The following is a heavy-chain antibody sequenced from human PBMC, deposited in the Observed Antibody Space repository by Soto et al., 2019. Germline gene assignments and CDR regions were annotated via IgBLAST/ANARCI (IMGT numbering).Heavy chain of an antibody. Sequence: GGSLRLSCAASGFTFSSCSMNWVRQAPGKGLEWVSYISSSSSNIYYADSVKGRFTISRDNAKNSLYLQMNSLRDEDTAVYYCARPRLILGATRAFDSWGQGTLVTVSS. CDR1: GFTFSSCS. CDR3: ARPRLILGATRAFDS. CDR2: ISSSSSNI. D-gene: IGHD1-26*01. J-gene: IGHJ4*02. V-gene: IGHV3-48*02.